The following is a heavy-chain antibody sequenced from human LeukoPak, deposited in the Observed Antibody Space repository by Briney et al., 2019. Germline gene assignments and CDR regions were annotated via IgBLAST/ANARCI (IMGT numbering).Heavy chain of an antibody. D-gene: IGHD5-18*01. CDR2: ISWNSGSI. J-gene: IGHJ4*02. Sequence: GGSLRLSCAASGFTFDDYAMHWVRQAPGKGLEWVSGISWNSGSIGYADSVKGRFTISRDNAKNSLHLQMNSLRAEDTAVYYCAISREYSYGHPYYFDYWGQGTLVTVSS. V-gene: IGHV3-9*01. CDR1: GFTFDDYA. CDR3: AISREYSYGHPYYFDY.